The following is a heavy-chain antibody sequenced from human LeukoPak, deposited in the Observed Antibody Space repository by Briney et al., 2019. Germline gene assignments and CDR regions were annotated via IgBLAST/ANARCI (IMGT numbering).Heavy chain of an antibody. CDR1: GYTFTGYY. J-gene: IGHJ4*02. D-gene: IGHD3-22*01. V-gene: IGHV1-2*06. CDR3: ARVGYYESSGYYEY. Sequence: ASVKVSCKASGYTFTGYYMHWVRQAPGQGLEWMGRINPNSGGTNYAQKFQGRVTMTRDTSISTVYMELSRLRSDDTAVYYRARVGYYESSGYYEYWGQGTLVTVS. CDR2: INPNSGGT.